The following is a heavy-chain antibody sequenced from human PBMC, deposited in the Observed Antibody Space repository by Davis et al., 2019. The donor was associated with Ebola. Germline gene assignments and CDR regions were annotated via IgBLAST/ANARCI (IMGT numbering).Heavy chain of an antibody. CDR2: TYYSSKWYT. CDR1: GDSVSSGG. Sequence: HSQTLSLTCAISGDSVSSGGWNWIRQSPSRGLEWLGRTYYSSKWYTGYAESVKSRININPDTSKNQFSLQLNSVTPEDTAVYYCARLAWTPKGFDYWGQGAPVTVSS. D-gene: IGHD3/OR15-3a*01. CDR3: ARLAWTPKGFDY. J-gene: IGHJ4*02. V-gene: IGHV6-1*01.